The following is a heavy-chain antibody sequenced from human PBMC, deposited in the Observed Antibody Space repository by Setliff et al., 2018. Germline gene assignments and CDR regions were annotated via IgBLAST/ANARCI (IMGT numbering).Heavy chain of an antibody. J-gene: IGHJ5*02. V-gene: IGHV3-23*01. CDR1: TFTFNKYA. Sequence: PGGSLRLSCVASTFTFNKYAVTWVRQAPGKGLEWVSSIHVDGYRTFYADSVKGRFTISRDNSRNTLYLEMNSLRAEDTASYYCARDPNGGYVGAFDPWGQGILVTVSS. D-gene: IGHD5-12*01. CDR2: IHVDGYRT. CDR3: ARDPNGGYVGAFDP.